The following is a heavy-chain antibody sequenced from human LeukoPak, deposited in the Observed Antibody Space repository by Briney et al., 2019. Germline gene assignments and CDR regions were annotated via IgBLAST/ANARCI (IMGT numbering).Heavy chain of an antibody. CDR3: ARGYIAVAGDFDY. CDR1: GFTFSSYS. Sequence: GGSLRLSCAASGFTFSSYSMNWVRQAPGRGLEWVSSISSSGSYIYYADSVKGRFTISRDNAKNSLYLQMNSLRAEDTAVYYCARGYIAVAGDFDYWGQGTLVTVSS. CDR2: ISSSGSYI. D-gene: IGHD6-19*01. V-gene: IGHV3-21*01. J-gene: IGHJ4*02.